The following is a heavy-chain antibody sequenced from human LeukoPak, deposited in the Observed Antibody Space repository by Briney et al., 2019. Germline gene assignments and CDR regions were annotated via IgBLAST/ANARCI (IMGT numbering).Heavy chain of an antibody. V-gene: IGHV1-2*02. CDR1: GYIFNDFY. Sequence: ASVKVSCKASGYIFNDFYIHWVRQAPGQGLEWMGWIIPKSGGTNYAQKFQGRVIMTTDTSTGTAYMELSRLRYDDTAVYYCARERFYSKPTSPGWTNYWGQGTLVTVSS. CDR3: ARERFYSKPTSPGWTNY. D-gene: IGHD2/OR15-2a*01. J-gene: IGHJ4*02. CDR2: IIPKSGGT.